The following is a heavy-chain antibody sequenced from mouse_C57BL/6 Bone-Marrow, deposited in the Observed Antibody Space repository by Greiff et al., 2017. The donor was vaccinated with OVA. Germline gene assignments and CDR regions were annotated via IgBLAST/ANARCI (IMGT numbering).Heavy chain of an antibody. D-gene: IGHD2-14*01. J-gene: IGHJ3*01. Sequence: EVQLVESGAELVRPGASVKLSCTASGFNIKDDYMHWVKQRPEQGLEWIGWIDPENGDTEYASKFQGKATITADTSSNTAYLQLSSLTSEDTAVYYVTAWGYDGPWFAYWGQGTLVTVSA. CDR3: TAWGYDGPWFAY. CDR2: IDPENGDT. V-gene: IGHV14-4*01. CDR1: GFNIKDDY.